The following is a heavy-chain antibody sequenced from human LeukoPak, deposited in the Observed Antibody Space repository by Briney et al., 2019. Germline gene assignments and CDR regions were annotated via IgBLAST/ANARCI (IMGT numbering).Heavy chain of an antibody. D-gene: IGHD6-13*01. J-gene: IGHJ6*03. Sequence: PGGSLRLSCAASGFTFSSYSMNWVRQAPGKGLEWVSSISSSSSYIYYADSVKGRFTISRDNAKNSLYLQMNSLRAEDTAVYYCARDYSGYSSSWYDYYYYYMDVWGKGTTVTVSS. CDR2: ISSSSSYI. V-gene: IGHV3-21*01. CDR1: GFTFSSYS. CDR3: ARDYSGYSSSWYDYYYYYMDV.